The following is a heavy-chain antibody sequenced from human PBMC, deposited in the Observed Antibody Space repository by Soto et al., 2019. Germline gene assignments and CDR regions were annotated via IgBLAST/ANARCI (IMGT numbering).Heavy chain of an antibody. CDR2: INAGNGNT. CDR1: GYTFTSYA. V-gene: IGHV1-3*01. J-gene: IGHJ4*02. CDR3: ARAIVVESPGAQSKKRPKFDY. Sequence: GASVKVSCKASGYTFTSYAMHWVRQAPGQRLEWMGWINAGNGNTKYSQKFQGRVTITRDTSASTAYMELSSLRSEDTAVYYCARAIVVESPGAQSKKRPKFDYWGQGTLVTVSS. D-gene: IGHD3-22*01.